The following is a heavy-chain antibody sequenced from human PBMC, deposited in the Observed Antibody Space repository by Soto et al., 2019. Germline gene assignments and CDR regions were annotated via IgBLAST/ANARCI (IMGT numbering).Heavy chain of an antibody. V-gene: IGHV3-53*01. CDR3: ATWHLQEHAYDI. CDR2: LYDLDGT. J-gene: IGHJ3*02. D-gene: IGHD1-1*01. CDR1: GFTVSGKKY. Sequence: DVQLVASGGGLIQPGESLRLSCEAFGFTVSGKKYVAWVRQAPGKGLEWVSALYDLDGTYYADSVKGRFTTSSDSSRTTVYLQMNSPRPDDTAVYSCATWHLQEHAYDIWGPGTMVTVSS.